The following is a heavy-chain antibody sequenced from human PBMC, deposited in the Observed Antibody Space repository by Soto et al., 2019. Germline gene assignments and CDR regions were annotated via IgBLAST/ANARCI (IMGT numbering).Heavy chain of an antibody. CDR2: IYYSGST. J-gene: IGHJ4*02. V-gene: IGHV4-59*01. Sequence: SETLSLTCTVSGGSISSYYWSWIRQPPGKGLEWIGYIYYSGSTNYNPSLKSRVTISVDTSKNQFSLKLSSVTAADTAVYYCAMYYYGSGSYYNSHKHFDYWGQGTLVTVSS. CDR1: GGSISSYY. CDR3: AMYYYGSGSYYNSHKHFDY. D-gene: IGHD3-10*01.